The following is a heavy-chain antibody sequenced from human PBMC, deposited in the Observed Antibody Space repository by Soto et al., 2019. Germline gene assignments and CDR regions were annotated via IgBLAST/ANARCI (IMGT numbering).Heavy chain of an antibody. J-gene: IGHJ6*02. CDR2: IRSKAYGGTT. Sequence: GGSLRLSCTASGFTCGDYAMSWFRQAPGKGLEWVGFIRSKAYGGTTEYAASVKGRFTISRDDSKSIAYLQMNSLKTEDTAVYYCTARPRDNSSGYYRNYYYYYGMDVWGQGTTVTVSS. D-gene: IGHD3-22*01. V-gene: IGHV3-49*03. CDR1: GFTCGDYA. CDR3: TARPRDNSSGYYRNYYYYYGMDV.